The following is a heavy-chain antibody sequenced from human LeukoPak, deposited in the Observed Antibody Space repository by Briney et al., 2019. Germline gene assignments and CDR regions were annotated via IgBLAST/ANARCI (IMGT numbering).Heavy chain of an antibody. CDR2: INHSGST. CDR3: ARWRGNSSGWYPKVTHIDY. V-gene: IGHV4-34*01. J-gene: IGHJ4*02. D-gene: IGHD6-19*01. CDR1: GGSFSGYY. Sequence: SETLSLTCAVYGGSFSGYYWSWIRQPPGKGLEWIGEINHSGSTNYNPSLKSRVTISVDTSKNQFSLKLSSVTAADTAVYYYARWRGNSSGWYPKVTHIDYWGQGTLVTVSS.